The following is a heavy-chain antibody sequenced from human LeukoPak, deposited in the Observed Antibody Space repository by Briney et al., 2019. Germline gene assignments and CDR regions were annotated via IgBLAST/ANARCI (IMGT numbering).Heavy chain of an antibody. V-gene: IGHV1-2*02. CDR2: INPNSGGT. D-gene: IGHD3-22*01. Sequence: ASVKVSCKACGYTFTGYHMHWVRQAPGQGLEWMGRINPNSGGTNHAQKFQGRVTMTRDMSISTAYMELSRLRSDDTAVYYCARDDGGDSSGFTTIDYWGQGTLVSVSS. CDR1: GYTFTGYH. CDR3: ARDDGGDSSGFTTIDY. J-gene: IGHJ4*02.